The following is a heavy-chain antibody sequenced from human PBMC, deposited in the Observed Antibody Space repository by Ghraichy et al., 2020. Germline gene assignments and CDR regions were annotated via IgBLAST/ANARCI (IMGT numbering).Heavy chain of an antibody. J-gene: IGHJ4*02. V-gene: IGHV4-39*01. CDR1: GGSISSSSYY. D-gene: IGHD4-11*01. CDR2: IYYSGST. Sequence: SETLSLTCTVSGGSISSSSYYWGWIRQPPGKGLEWIGSIYYSGSTYYNPSLKSRVTISVDTSKNQFSLKLSSVTAADTAVYYCARLVLDYSNYFDYWGQGTLVTVSS. CDR3: ARLVLDYSNYFDY.